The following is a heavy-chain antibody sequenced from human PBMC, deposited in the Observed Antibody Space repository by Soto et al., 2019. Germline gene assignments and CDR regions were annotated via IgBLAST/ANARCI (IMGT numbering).Heavy chain of an antibody. CDR1: GGSFSGYY. J-gene: IGHJ4*01. D-gene: IGHD6-6*01. CDR3: ARRRLCAASRDFDY. V-gene: IGHV4-34*01. CDR2: INHSGST. Sequence: SETLSLTCAVYGGSFSGYYWSWIRQHPGKGLEWIGEINHSGSTNYNPSLKSRVTISVDTSKNQFSLKLSSVTAADTAVYYCARRRLCAASRDFDYWGHGSLVSVSS.